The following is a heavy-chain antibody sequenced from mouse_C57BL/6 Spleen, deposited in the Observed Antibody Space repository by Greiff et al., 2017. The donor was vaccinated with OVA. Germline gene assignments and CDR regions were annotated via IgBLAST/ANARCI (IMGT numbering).Heavy chain of an antibody. J-gene: IGHJ4*01. CDR2: INPNNGGT. Sequence: EVQLVESGPELVKPGASVKIPCKASGYTFTDYNMDWVKQSHGKSLEWIGDINPNNGGTIYNQKFKGKATLTVDKSSSTAYMELRSLTSEDTAVYYCARLLYAMDYWGQGTSVTVSS. CDR3: ARLLYAMDY. D-gene: IGHD1-1*01. V-gene: IGHV1-18*01. CDR1: GYTFTDYN.